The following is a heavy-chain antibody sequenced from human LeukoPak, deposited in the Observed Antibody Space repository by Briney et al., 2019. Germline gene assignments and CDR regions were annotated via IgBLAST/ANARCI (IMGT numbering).Heavy chain of an antibody. V-gene: IGHV1-69*04. D-gene: IGHD2-2*01. CDR3: ARDSRDIVVVPAAPRGGGMDV. J-gene: IGHJ6*02. CDR2: IIPILGIA. Sequence: ISWVRQXPGQGLEWMGRIIPILGIANYAQKFQGRVTITADKSTSTAYMELSSLRSEDTAVYYCARDSRDIVVVPAAPRGGGMDVWGQGTTVTVSS.